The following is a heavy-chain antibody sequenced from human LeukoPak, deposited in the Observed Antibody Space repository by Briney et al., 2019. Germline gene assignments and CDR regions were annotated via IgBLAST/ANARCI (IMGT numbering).Heavy chain of an antibody. CDR3: ARRECDFWSGYYTCFDY. D-gene: IGHD3-3*01. CDR1: GFTFSSYS. J-gene: IGHJ4*02. V-gene: IGHV3-21*01. Sequence: QPGGSLRLSCAASGFTFSSYSMNWVRQAPGKGLEWVSSISSSSSYIYYADSVKGRFTISRDNAKNSLYLQMNSLRAGDTAVYYCARRECDFWSGYYTCFDYWGQGTLVTVSS. CDR2: ISSSSSYI.